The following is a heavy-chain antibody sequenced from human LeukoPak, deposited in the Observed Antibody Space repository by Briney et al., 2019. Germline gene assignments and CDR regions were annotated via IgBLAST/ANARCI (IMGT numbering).Heavy chain of an antibody. CDR2: IYYSGST. V-gene: IGHV4-39*01. Sequence: SETLSLTRTVSGGSTSSSSYYWGWIRQPPGKGLEWIGSIYYSGSTYYNPSLKSRVTISVDTSKNQFSLKLSSVTAADTAVYYCARRYGSSFDYWGQGTLVTVSS. CDR1: GGSTSSSSYY. CDR3: ARRYGSSFDY. J-gene: IGHJ4*02. D-gene: IGHD6-13*01.